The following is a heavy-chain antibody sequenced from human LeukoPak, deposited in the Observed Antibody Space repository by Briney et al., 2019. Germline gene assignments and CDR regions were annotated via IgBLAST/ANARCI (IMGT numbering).Heavy chain of an antibody. Sequence: PSETLSLTCTVSGGSIRSSGHNWDWIRQPPGKALEYIGSIFYSGNTYYSPSLNSRVTISVDTSKNQFSLKLSSVTAADTAVYYCARRPKQPGFWSGYVDYWGQGTLVTVSS. D-gene: IGHD3-3*01. J-gene: IGHJ4*02. CDR2: IFYSGNT. CDR3: ARRPKQPGFWSGYVDY. CDR1: GGSIRSSGHN. V-gene: IGHV4-39*01.